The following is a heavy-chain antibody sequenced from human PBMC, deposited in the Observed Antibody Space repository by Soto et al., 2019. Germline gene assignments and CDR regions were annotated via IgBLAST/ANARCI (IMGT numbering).Heavy chain of an antibody. V-gene: IGHV4-39*01. CDR2: IYYSGST. J-gene: IGHJ4*02. Sequence: QLQLQESGPGLVKPSETLSLTCAVSGGSISSSSYYWGWIRQPPGNGLEWIGSIYYSGSTYYTPSLQSRVAIIVDRCKTPFSLKLNSVTAADTAVYYCARRTVNIRTFYSGLKTHGFDYWGQGTLVTVSS. CDR1: GGSISSSSYY. D-gene: IGHD6-19*01. CDR3: ARRTVNIRTFYSGLKTHGFDY.